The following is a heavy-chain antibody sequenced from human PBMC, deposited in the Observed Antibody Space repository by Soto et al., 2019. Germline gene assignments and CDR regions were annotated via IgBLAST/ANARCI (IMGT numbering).Heavy chain of an antibody. CDR1: GVSIDSGGFY. CDR3: ARDRGSVSGYDYMS. V-gene: IGHV4-31*03. J-gene: IGHJ5*02. D-gene: IGHD5-12*01. CDR2: MYSSGTT. Sequence: QVQLQESGPGLVKPSQTLSLTCTVSGVSIDSGGFYWAWIRHYPGLGLLWIGSMYSSGTTYYNPSLSSRITMSLDTSKNQFYLELSSVRAADTAVYYCARDRGSVSGYDYMSWGRGTLVTVSS.